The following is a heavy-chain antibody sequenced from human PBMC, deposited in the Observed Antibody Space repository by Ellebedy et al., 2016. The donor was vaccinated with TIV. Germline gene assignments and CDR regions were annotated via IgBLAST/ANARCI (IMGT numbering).Heavy chain of an antibody. Sequence: PGGSLRLSCAASGFTLDNYAMFWVRQAPGQGLEGVSGISGCVASVYYADSVKGRFTISRDISKNTLILQMHSLRVEDTAVYYCAKGSIASALTCLDYWGQGTLVTVSS. J-gene: IGHJ4*02. CDR1: GFTLDNYA. V-gene: IGHV3-23*01. CDR2: ISGCVASV. D-gene: IGHD6-13*01. CDR3: AKGSIASALTCLDY.